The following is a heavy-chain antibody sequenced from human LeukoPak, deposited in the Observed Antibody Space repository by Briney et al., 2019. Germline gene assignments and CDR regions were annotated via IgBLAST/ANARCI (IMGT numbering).Heavy chain of an antibody. CDR2: INHSGST. CDR3: ARADRFGELSWFDP. Sequence: PSETLSLTCAVYGGSFSGYYWSWIRRPPGKGLEWIGEINHSGSTNYNPSLKSRVTISVDTSKNQFSLKLSSVTAADTAVYYCARADRFGELSWFDPWGQGTLVTVSS. V-gene: IGHV4-34*01. D-gene: IGHD3-10*01. CDR1: GGSFSGYY. J-gene: IGHJ5*02.